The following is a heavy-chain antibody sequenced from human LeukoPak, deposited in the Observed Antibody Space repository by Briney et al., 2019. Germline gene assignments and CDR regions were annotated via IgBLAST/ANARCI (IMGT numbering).Heavy chain of an antibody. CDR1: GVTFSTDW. CDR2: IKQDGSAK. J-gene: IGHJ4*02. V-gene: IGHV3-7*01. Sequence: GGSLRLSCAASGVTFSTDWMSWVRQAPGKGLEWVANIKQDGSAKNYVDSAMGRFTISRDSAKNLLYLQMNSLRAAETAVYYCAVAAGWEQAYWGQGTLVTVSS. D-gene: IGHD1-26*01. CDR3: AVAAGWEQAY.